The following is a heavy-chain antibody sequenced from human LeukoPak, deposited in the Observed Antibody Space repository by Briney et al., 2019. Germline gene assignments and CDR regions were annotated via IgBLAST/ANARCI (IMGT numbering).Heavy chain of an antibody. CDR1: GFTFSSYS. J-gene: IGHJ4*02. D-gene: IGHD3-3*01. CDR2: ISSSSSYI. V-gene: IGHV3-21*01. CDR3: ARDPDLRAFFDY. Sequence: GGSLRLSCAASGFTFSSYSMIWVRQAPGKGLEWVSSISSSSSYIYYADSVKGRFTISRDNAKNSLYLQMNSLRAEDTAVYYCARDPDLRAFFDYGGQGTLVTVSA.